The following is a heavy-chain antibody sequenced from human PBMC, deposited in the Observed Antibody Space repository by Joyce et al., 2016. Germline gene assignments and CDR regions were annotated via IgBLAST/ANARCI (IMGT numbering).Heavy chain of an antibody. CDR2: ISAYNNNT. Sequence: QVQLVQSGAEVKNPGASVTVSCLASGYPFTSYGIMWFRQAPGQGLEWMGWISAYNNNTNSAKKVQGRVTMTTDTSTSTANIELRRLISDDTAVYYCASVAAAGITGYYNDMDVWGQGTTVTISS. CDR1: GYPFTSYG. CDR3: ASVAAAGITGYYNDMDV. J-gene: IGHJ6*02. V-gene: IGHV1-18*04. D-gene: IGHD6-13*01.